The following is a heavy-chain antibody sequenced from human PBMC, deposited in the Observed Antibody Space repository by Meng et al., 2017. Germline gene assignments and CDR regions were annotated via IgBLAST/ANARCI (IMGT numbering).Heavy chain of an antibody. CDR1: GFTFRSYW. Sequence: EVRRGESGGGLVQPGGSLRPSCSACGFTFRSYWMHWVREAPGKGLVWVSRINSDGSSTSYADSVKGRFTISRDNAKNTLYLQMNSLRAEDTAVYYCARDRSSSGFDYWGQGTLVTVSS. J-gene: IGHJ4*02. CDR2: INSDGSST. CDR3: ARDRSSSGFDY. D-gene: IGHD6-19*01. V-gene: IGHV3-74*01.